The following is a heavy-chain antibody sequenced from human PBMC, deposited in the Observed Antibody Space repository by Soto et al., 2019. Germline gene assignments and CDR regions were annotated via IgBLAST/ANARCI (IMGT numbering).Heavy chain of an antibody. J-gene: IGHJ6*02. D-gene: IGHD3-16*01. CDR3: ARTAMISGYYYAMDV. CDR1: GYMFTAYF. CDR2: INPTSGGT. Sequence: ASVKVSCKASGYMFTAYFIHWVRQAPGQGLEWMGWINPTSGGTKYAEKFKDRVTLTRGTSITTASMEMTSLRSDDAAIYYCARTAMISGYYYAMDVWGQGTTVTVSS. V-gene: IGHV1-2*02.